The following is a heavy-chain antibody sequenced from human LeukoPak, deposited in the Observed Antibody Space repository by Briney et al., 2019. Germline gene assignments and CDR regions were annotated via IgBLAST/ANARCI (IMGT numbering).Heavy chain of an antibody. D-gene: IGHD3-10*01. Sequence: ASVKVSCKASGYTFTDYNIHWVRQAPGQGLEWMGRISPNSGGTNYAQKFQGRVTITRDTSITTAYMELSRLRSDDTAMYYCTVWFGELTHWGQGTLVTVSS. V-gene: IGHV1-2*06. J-gene: IGHJ4*02. CDR3: TVWFGELTH. CDR1: GYTFTDYN. CDR2: ISPNSGGT.